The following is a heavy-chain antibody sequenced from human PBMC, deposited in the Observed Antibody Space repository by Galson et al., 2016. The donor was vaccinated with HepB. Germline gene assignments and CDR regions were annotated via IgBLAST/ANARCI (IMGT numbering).Heavy chain of an antibody. Sequence: SLRLSCAASGFTMSNYAMSWVRQAPGKGLEWVSASSGSGGSTSYGDSVKGRFTISRDNSKNTLYLQMNSLRGEDTAVYYCARDWDDILSGFFDYWGQGTLVTVSS. V-gene: IGHV3-23*01. J-gene: IGHJ4*02. CDR3: ARDWDDILSGFFDY. CDR1: GFTMSNYA. CDR2: SSGSGGST. D-gene: IGHD3-9*01.